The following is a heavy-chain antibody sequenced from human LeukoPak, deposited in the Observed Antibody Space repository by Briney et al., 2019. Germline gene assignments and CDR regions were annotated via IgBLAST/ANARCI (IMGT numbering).Heavy chain of an antibody. CDR1: GYTFTSYG. V-gene: IGHV1-18*01. D-gene: IGHD3-22*01. Sequence: ASVKVSFKASGYTFTSYGISWVRQAPGQGLEWMGWISAYSGNTNYAQKLQGRVTMTTDTSTSTAYMELRSLRSDDTAVYYCARDWNYYDSSDVFDYWGQGTLVTVSS. CDR2: ISAYSGNT. CDR3: ARDWNYYDSSDVFDY. J-gene: IGHJ4*02.